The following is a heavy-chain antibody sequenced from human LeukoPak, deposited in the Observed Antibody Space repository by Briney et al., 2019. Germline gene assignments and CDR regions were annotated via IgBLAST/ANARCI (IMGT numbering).Heavy chain of an antibody. V-gene: IGHV3-21*01. Sequence: PGGSLRLSCAASTFTFSTYAMNWVRQAPGKGLEWVSSISSSSGYIYYADSVKGRFTISRDNAKNSLYLQMNSLRAEDTAVYYCARAYSSSWDYWGQGTLVTVSS. CDR1: TFTFSTYA. CDR2: ISSSSGYI. J-gene: IGHJ4*02. D-gene: IGHD6-13*01. CDR3: ARAYSSSWDY.